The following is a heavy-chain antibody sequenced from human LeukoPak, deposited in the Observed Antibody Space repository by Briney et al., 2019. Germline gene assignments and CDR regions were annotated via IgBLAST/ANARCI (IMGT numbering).Heavy chain of an antibody. Sequence: WASVKVSCKASGYTFTSYYMHWVRQAPGQGLEWVGIINPSGGSTSYAQKFKGRVTMTRDTSTSTVYMELSSLRSEDTAVYYCARDQVRNSSGWYNWYYYYYYGMDVWGQGTTVTVSS. CDR3: ARDQVRNSSGWYNWYYYYYYGMDV. D-gene: IGHD6-19*01. CDR1: GYTFTSYY. V-gene: IGHV1-46*01. CDR2: INPSGGST. J-gene: IGHJ6*02.